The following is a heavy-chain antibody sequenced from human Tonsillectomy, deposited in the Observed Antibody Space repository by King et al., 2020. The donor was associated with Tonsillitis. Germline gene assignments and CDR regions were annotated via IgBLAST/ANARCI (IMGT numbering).Heavy chain of an antibody. Sequence: VQLVESGGGLVKPGWSLRLSCAASGFTFSDYTINWVRQAPGKGLEWVSSINSRGRYIYYADSVKGRFTISSDNAKNLLFLQMNSLTADDTAVYYCARDRLSGDYWGQGTLVTVSS. CDR1: GFTFSDYT. J-gene: IGHJ4*02. V-gene: IGHV3-21*01. CDR3: ARDRLSGDY. D-gene: IGHD2-21*02. CDR2: INSRGRYI.